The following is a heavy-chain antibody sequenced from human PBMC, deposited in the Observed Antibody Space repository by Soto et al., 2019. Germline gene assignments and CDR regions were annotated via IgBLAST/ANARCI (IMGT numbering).Heavy chain of an antibody. CDR3: ARDSTVMITTSFDY. V-gene: IGHV1-69*01. D-gene: IGHD3-16*01. CDR1: GGSFREYA. Sequence: QVQLVQSGAEVKKPGSSVKVSCKVSGGSFREYAISWVRQAPGQGLEWMGGIIPMFGTPNYAQKFQGRVTIIADESTSTGYMELSSLTSDDTAVYYCARDSTVMITTSFDYWGQGTLVTVSS. CDR2: IIPMFGTP. J-gene: IGHJ4*02.